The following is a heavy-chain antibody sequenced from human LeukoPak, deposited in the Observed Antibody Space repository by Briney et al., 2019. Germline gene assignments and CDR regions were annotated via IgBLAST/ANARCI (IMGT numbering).Heavy chain of an antibody. Sequence: GGSLRLSCAASGFTFSSYAMSWVRQAPGKGLEWVSVISGRGGNTYSADSVKGRFTISRDNSKNTLFLQMNSLRAEDTAVYYCARVEQQLADDGAFDIWGQGTMVTVSS. V-gene: IGHV3-23*01. J-gene: IGHJ3*02. CDR3: ARVEQQLADDGAFDI. D-gene: IGHD6-13*01. CDR2: ISGRGGNT. CDR1: GFTFSSYA.